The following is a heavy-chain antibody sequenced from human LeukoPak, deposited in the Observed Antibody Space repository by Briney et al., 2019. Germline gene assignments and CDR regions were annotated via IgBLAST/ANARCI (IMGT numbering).Heavy chain of an antibody. Sequence: PGGSLRLSCAASGFTFSNYAMHWVRQAPGQGLEWVSVISSSGGSIDYADSVKGRFSVSRDNSKNTLYLQMNNLRAEDTAVYYCAKNPGGYCSGGSCYYYFDSWGPGTLVTVSS. V-gene: IGHV3-23*01. CDR1: GFTFSNYA. CDR2: ISSSGGSI. J-gene: IGHJ4*02. CDR3: AKNPGGYCSGGSCYYYFDS. D-gene: IGHD2-15*01.